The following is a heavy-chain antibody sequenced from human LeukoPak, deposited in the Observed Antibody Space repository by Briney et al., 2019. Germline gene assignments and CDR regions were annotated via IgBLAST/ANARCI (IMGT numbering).Heavy chain of an antibody. CDR2: INHSGST. V-gene: IGHV4-34*01. D-gene: IGHD6-6*01. CDR3: ARRIAARPRGYWFDP. CDR1: GGSISSYY. J-gene: IGHJ5*02. Sequence: SETLSLTCTVSGGSISSYYWSWIRQPPGKGLEWIGEINHSGSTNYNPSLKSRVTISVDTSKNQFSLKVSSVTAADTAVYYCARRIAARPRGYWFDPWGQGTLVTVSS.